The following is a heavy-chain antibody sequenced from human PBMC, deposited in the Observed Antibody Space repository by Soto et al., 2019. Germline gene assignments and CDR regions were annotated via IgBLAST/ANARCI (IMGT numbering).Heavy chain of an antibody. CDR3: AIRTSVFGVVAMGGLDV. J-gene: IGHJ6*01. CDR2: IIPIFPTA. V-gene: IGHV1-69*14. CDR1: GGTFSSYS. D-gene: IGHD3-3*01. Sequence: QVQLVQSGAELKKPGSSVRVSCQASGGTFSSYSVNWVRQAPGQGLEWMGGIIPIFPTADHAQRFQGRVTIPADKSTNTAYLELRSLSSDDTAVYSCAIRTSVFGVVAMGGLDVWGQGTTVTVSS.